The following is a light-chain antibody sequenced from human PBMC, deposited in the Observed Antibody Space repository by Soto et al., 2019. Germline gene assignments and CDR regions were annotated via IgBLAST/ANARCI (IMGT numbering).Light chain of an antibody. J-gene: IGKJ3*01. CDR3: QQRSNWPRFT. V-gene: IGKV3-11*01. CDR1: QSVSSY. Sequence: EIVLTQSPATLSLSPGERATLSCRASQSVSSYLAWYQQKPGQAPRLLIYDASNGATGIPARFSGGGSGTDFTLSISSLEPEDFAVYYCQQRSNWPRFTFGPGTHVDIK. CDR2: DAS.